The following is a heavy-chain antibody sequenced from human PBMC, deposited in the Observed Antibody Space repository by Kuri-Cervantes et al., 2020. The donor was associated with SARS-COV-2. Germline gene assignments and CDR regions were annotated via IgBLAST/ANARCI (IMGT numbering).Heavy chain of an antibody. V-gene: IGHV3-74*01. D-gene: IGHD1-1*01. CDR1: GFTFSGHW. J-gene: IGHJ4*02. CDR3: VRDGDHWNFDY. Sequence: LSLTCAASGFTFSGHWIHWVRQAPGKGLVWVSRINPDGSYTNNADSVKGRFTLSRDNTKNMLFLQMNSLRAEDTAVYYCVRDGDHWNFDYWGQGTLVTVSS. CDR2: INPDGSYT.